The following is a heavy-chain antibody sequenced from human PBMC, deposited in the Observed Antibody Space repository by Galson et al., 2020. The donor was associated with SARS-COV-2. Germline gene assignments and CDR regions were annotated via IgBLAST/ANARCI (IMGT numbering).Heavy chain of an antibody. V-gene: IGHV3-23*01. CDR3: ARWGGFDYVVAGDAFDY. J-gene: IGHJ4*02. D-gene: IGHD4-17*01. Sequence: TGGSLRLSCAASGFTFSSYAMSWVRLAPGKGLQWVSGISGSGGTTYYTDSVKGRFTISKDNSKNTVFLQMNSLRVDDTVVYYCARWGGFDYVVAGDAFDYWGQGTLVTVSS. CDR1: GFTFSSYA. CDR2: ISGSGGTT.